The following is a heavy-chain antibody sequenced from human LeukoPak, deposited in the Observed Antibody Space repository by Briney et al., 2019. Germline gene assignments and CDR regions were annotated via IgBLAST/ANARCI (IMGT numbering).Heavy chain of an antibody. CDR1: GGSISSSNW. J-gene: IGHJ4*02. V-gene: IGHV4-4*02. CDR2: IYHSGST. D-gene: IGHD3-22*01. Sequence: SETLSLTCAVSGGSISSSNWWSWVRQSPGKGLEWIGEIYHSGSTNYNPSLKSRVTISVDKFKNQFSLKLSSVTAADTAVYYCASRNYYDNGAYYGHWGQGTLVTVSS. CDR3: ASRNYYDNGAYYGH.